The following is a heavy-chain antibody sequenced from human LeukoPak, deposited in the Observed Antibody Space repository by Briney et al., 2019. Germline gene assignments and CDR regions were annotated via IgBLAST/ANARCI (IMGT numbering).Heavy chain of an antibody. J-gene: IGHJ3*02. CDR2: IIPIFGTA. D-gene: IGHD2-21*02. CDR3: ARWGCGGDCDAFDI. V-gene: IGHV1-69*13. Sequence: SVKVSCKASRGTFSSYAISGVRQAPGQGLEWMGGIIPIFGTANYAQKFQGRVTITADESTSTAYMELSSLRSEDTAVYYCARWGCGGDCDAFDIWGQGTMVTVSS. CDR1: RGTFSSYA.